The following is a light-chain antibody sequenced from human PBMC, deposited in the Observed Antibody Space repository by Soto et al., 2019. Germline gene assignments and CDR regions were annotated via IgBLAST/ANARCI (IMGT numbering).Light chain of an antibody. CDR3: QQYDNLPLT. CDR1: QDIINY. Sequence: DIQMTQSPSSLSASVGDRVTITCQASQDIINYLNWYQQKPGKAPKLLIYDASNLKTGVPSRFSGSGSGTDFTFTISSLQPEDIATYYCQQYDNLPLTFGGGTKVEI. CDR2: DAS. J-gene: IGKJ4*01. V-gene: IGKV1-33*01.